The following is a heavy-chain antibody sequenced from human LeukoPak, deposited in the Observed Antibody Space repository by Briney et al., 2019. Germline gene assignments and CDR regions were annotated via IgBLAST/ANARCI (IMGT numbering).Heavy chain of an antibody. CDR2: FYYSGST. V-gene: IGHV4-59*08. D-gene: IGHD1-26*01. Sequence: SETLSLTCTVSGGSITSDHWSWIRQPPGKGLEWIGFFYYSGSTNYNPSLKSRVTISVDTSKNQFSLKLSSVTAADTAVYYCARRGLVGAIWYFDLWGRGTLVTVSS. J-gene: IGHJ2*01. CDR1: GGSITSDH. CDR3: ARRGLVGAIWYFDL.